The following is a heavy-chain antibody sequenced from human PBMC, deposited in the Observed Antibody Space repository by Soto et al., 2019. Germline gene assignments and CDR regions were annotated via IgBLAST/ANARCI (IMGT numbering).Heavy chain of an antibody. D-gene: IGHD2-15*01. CDR1: GYTFTSYD. CDR2: MNPNSGNT. J-gene: IGHJ4*02. CDR3: ARLNRRYCSGGSCYEDY. V-gene: IGHV1-8*01. Sequence: QVQLVQSGAEVKKPGASVKVSCKASGYTFTSYDINWVRQATGQGLEWMGWMNPNSGNTGYAQKFQGRVTMTRNTSISTAYMELSSLRSEDTAVYYCARLNRRYCSGGSCYEDYWGQGTLVTVSS.